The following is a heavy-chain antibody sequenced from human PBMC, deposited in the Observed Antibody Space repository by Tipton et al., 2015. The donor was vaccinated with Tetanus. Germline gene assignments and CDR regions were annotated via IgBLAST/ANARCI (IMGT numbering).Heavy chain of an antibody. D-gene: IGHD2-2*01. CDR1: GDSIRSEDYY. Sequence: TLSLTCSVSGDSIRSEDYYWGWIRQSPGKGLEWLGYIYYSGSTYNNPSLKSRVSISLDASKNQFSLSLNSVTAADSATYYCARLTCSSPSCYYYYYVDVWGTGTAVAVSS. V-gene: IGHV4-30-4*01. CDR2: IYYSGST. J-gene: IGHJ6*03. CDR3: ARLTCSSPSCYYYYYVDV.